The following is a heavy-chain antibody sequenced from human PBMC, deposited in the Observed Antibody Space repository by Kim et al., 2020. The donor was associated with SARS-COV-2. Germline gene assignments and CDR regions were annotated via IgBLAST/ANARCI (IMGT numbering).Heavy chain of an antibody. CDR2: IYYSGST. D-gene: IGHD2-15*01. Sequence: SETLSLTCTVSGGSISSGGCYWSWIRQHPGKGLEWIGYIYYSGSTYYNPSIKSRVTISIYTSKNQFSLKLSSVTAADTAVYYCARVRSGGSLLPWGQGTLVIVSS. CDR3: ARVRSGGSLLP. V-gene: IGHV4-31*03. CDR1: GGSISSGGCY. J-gene: IGHJ5*02.